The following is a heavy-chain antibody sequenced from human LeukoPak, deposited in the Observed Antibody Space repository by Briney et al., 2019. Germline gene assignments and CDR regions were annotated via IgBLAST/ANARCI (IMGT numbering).Heavy chain of an antibody. CDR2: ISSSSSYI. Sequence: GGSLRLSCAASGFTFSSYSMNWVRQAPGKGLEWVSSISSSSSYIYYADSVKGRFTISRDNSKNTLYLQMNSLRAEDTAVYYCAKDLKDIVATKSFDYWGQGTLVTVSS. CDR1: GFTFSSYS. J-gene: IGHJ4*02. CDR3: AKDLKDIVATKSFDY. D-gene: IGHD5-12*01. V-gene: IGHV3-21*01.